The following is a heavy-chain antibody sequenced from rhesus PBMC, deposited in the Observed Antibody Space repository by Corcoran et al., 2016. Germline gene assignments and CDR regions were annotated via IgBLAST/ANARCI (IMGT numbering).Heavy chain of an antibody. J-gene: IGHJ6*01. CDR2: INSGGGST. CDR3: AKSGYSPYYYGLDS. CDR1: GFTFSSYG. D-gene: IGHD5-42*01. Sequence: EVQLVETGGGLVQPGGSLKLSCAASGFTFSSYGMSWVRQAPGKGLEWVSAINSGGGSTYYADSVKGRFTISRDNAKNTLSLQMNSLRAEDTAVYYCAKSGYSPYYYGLDSWGQGVVVTVSS. V-gene: IGHV3S5*01.